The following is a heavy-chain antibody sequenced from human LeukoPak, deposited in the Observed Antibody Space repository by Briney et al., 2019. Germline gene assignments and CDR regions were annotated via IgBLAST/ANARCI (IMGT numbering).Heavy chain of an antibody. D-gene: IGHD6-6*01. CDR2: ISAYNGNT. J-gene: IGHJ6*03. CDR3: ARVEQLPDHYYYYMDV. CDR1: GYTFSSYG. V-gene: IGHV1-18*01. Sequence: ASVKVSCKASGYTFSSYGISWVRQAPGQGLEWMGWISAYNGNTKYAQRVQGRVTMTTDTSTSTAYMELRSLRSDDTAVYYCARVEQLPDHYYYYMDVWGKGTTVTVSS.